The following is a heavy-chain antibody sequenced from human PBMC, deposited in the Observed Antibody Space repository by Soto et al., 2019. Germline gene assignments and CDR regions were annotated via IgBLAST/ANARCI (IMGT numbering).Heavy chain of an antibody. J-gene: IGHJ6*02. CDR2: ISHSGST. CDR3: ARDLSTRYYAFWSGAALYYYYYGMDV. D-gene: IGHD3-3*01. CDR1: GGSISRSNW. V-gene: IGHV4-4*02. Sequence: QVQLQESGPGLVKPSGTLSLTCAVSGGSISRSNWWSWVRQPPGKGLAWIGEISHSGSTNYNPSLKSRVAISLDKSKNPSSLTLSSVTAADTAVYYCARDLSTRYYAFWSGAALYYYYYGMDVWVQGTTVTVSS.